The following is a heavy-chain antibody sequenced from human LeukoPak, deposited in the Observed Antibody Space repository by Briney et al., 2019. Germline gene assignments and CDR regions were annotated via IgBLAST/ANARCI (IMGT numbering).Heavy chain of an antibody. J-gene: IGHJ5*02. CDR1: GGSIRGYY. D-gene: IGHD1-26*01. CDR2: IYDSGST. Sequence: SETLSLTCIVSGGSIRGYYWSWIRQPPGKGLEWIGYIYDSGSTNYNPSLQSRDTISQDTSKNQFSLKLTSVTAADTAVYYCARKVGAKWFDPWGQGTLVTVSS. CDR3: ARKVGAKWFDP. V-gene: IGHV4-59*01.